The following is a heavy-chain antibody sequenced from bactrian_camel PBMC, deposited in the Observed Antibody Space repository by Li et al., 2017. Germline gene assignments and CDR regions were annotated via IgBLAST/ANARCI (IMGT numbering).Heavy chain of an antibody. Sequence: QVQLVESGGGSVQAGESLTLSCVFSDGTYRTCNMAWYRQAQDGERELVSTIAVTLGAVAAGASYADSVKGRFTISQDNAKNTVYLQLNSLKAEDTGVYYCAADASTHPQVVAGANCHGQWTQVTVS. D-gene: IGHD6*01. CDR1: DGTYRTCN. V-gene: IGHV3-3*01. CDR2: IAVTLGAVAAGA. J-gene: IGHJ4*01.